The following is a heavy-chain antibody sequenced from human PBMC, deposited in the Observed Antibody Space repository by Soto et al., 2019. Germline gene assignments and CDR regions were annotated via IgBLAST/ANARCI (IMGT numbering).Heavy chain of an antibody. CDR1: SGSLSSGGYY. J-gene: IGHJ5*02. CDR3: ARAPPYHKATWFDI. V-gene: IGHV4-31*03. CDR2: IYFTGIT. D-gene: IGHD3-16*01. Sequence: TLSLTCTVSSGSLSSGGYYWNWIRQHPVKGLEWIGYIYFTGITYSTPSLKSRVTLSVDTSKSQFSLEPRSVTAADTAIYNCARAPPYHKATWFDIWGPGVVVTISS.